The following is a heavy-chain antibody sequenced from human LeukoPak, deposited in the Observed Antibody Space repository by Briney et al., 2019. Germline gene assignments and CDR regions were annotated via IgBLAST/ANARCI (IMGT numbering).Heavy chain of an antibody. V-gene: IGHV4-38-2*01. CDR3: ARHGGHCSSTSCYLDY. D-gene: IGHD2-2*01. Sequence: PETLSLTCAVSDLYITSDNYWGWIRQPPGKGLEWIGSIYHTGNTYYNSSLKSRVTISVDTSRNQFSLNLNSVTAADTAVYYCARHGGHCSSTSCYLDYWGQGTLVTVSS. CDR1: DLYITSDNY. CDR2: IYHTGNT. J-gene: IGHJ4*02.